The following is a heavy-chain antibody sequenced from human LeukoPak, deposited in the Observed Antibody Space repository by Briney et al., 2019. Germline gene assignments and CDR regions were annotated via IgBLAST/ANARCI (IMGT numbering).Heavy chain of an antibody. Sequence: GASVKVSCKVSGYTLTELSMHWVRQAPGKGLEWMGGFDPEDGETIYAQKFQGRVTMTEDTSTDTAYTELSSLRSEDTAVYYCATWAGYSGYARDYWGQGTLVTVSS. D-gene: IGHD5-12*01. CDR3: ATWAGYSGYARDY. V-gene: IGHV1-24*01. CDR1: GYTLTELS. J-gene: IGHJ4*02. CDR2: FDPEDGET.